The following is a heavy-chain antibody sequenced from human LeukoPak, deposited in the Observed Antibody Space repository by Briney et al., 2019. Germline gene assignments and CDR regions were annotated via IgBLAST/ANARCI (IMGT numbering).Heavy chain of an antibody. Sequence: ASVKVSCKASGYTFTGCYMHWVRQAPGQGLEWMGWINPNSGGTNYAQKFQGRVTMTRDTSISTAYMELSRLRSDDTAVYYCASVGYCSSTSCYYYYYYMDVWGKGTTVTVSS. D-gene: IGHD2-2*01. CDR2: INPNSGGT. CDR1: GYTFTGCY. V-gene: IGHV1-2*02. CDR3: ASVGYCSSTSCYYYYYYMDV. J-gene: IGHJ6*03.